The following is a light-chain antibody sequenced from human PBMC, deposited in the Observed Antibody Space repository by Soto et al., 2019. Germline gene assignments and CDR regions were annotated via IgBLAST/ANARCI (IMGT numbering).Light chain of an antibody. J-gene: IGLJ1*01. CDR3: QSFDYRLSASHV. CDR1: SSKIGGGYD. Sequence: QSVLTQPPSVSGAPGQRVTISCTGSSSKIGGGYDVYWYQHLPGRAPKLLIYDNTNRPSGVPDRFSASKSGTSASLAITGLQTEDEADYYCQSFDYRLSASHVFGSGTKVTVL. V-gene: IGLV1-40*01. CDR2: DNT.